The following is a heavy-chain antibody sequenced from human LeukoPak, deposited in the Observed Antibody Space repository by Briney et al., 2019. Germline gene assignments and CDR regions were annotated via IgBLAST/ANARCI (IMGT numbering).Heavy chain of an antibody. V-gene: IGHV3-30*04. D-gene: IGHD3-22*01. CDR1: GFTFSSYA. Sequence: GGSLRLSCAASGFTFSSYAMHWVRQAPGKGLEWVAAISHDGSNKYSADSVKGRFTISRDNSKNTLYLQMNSLRAEDTAVYYCAKDPAADSSGYYHYYYYYMDVWGKGTTVTVSS. J-gene: IGHJ6*03. CDR3: AKDPAADSSGYYHYYYYYMDV. CDR2: ISHDGSNK.